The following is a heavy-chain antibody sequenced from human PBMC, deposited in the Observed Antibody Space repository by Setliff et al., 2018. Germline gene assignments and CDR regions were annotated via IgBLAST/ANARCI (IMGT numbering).Heavy chain of an antibody. CDR3: AKDMLIAAAGTYSFFGMDV. Sequence: LRLSCAASGFTFSSYAMSWVRQAPGKGLEWVSVIYSGGSSTYYADSVKGRFTISRDNSKNTLYLQMSSLRADDTAVYYCAKDMLIAAAGTYSFFGMDVWGQGTTVTVSS. J-gene: IGHJ6*02. CDR1: GFTFSSYA. D-gene: IGHD6-13*01. CDR2: IYSGGSST. V-gene: IGHV3-23*03.